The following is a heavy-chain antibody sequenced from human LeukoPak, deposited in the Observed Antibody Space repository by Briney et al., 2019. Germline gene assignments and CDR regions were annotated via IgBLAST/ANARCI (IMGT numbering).Heavy chain of an antibody. J-gene: IGHJ4*02. CDR1: GDSINSLDL. D-gene: IGHD3-10*01. Sequence: GTLSLTCTVSGDSINSLDLWSWVRQPPGKGLEWVGRIKSKTAGGTTDYAAPVKGRFTISRDGSKNTLYLQMNSLKTEDTAVYYCTTVWWFGDKELDYWGQGTLVTVSS. CDR3: TTVWWFGDKELDY. CDR2: IKSKTAGGTT. V-gene: IGHV3-15*07.